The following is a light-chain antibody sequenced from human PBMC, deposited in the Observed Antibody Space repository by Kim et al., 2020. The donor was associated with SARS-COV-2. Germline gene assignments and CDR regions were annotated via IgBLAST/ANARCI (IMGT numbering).Light chain of an antibody. CDR3: CSFAVSYTWV. J-gene: IGLJ3*02. V-gene: IGLV2-11*03. Sequence: GQPVTISCTGTTSDIGGYNSVSWYQGHPGKAPKLIIYDVTKRPSGVPDRFSGSKSGNTASLTISGLQGDDEAEYSCCSFAVSYTWVFGGGTQLTVL. CDR1: TSDIGGYNS. CDR2: DVT.